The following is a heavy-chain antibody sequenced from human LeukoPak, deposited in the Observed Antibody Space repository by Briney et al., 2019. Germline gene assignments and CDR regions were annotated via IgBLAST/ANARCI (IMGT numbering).Heavy chain of an antibody. CDR1: GGSISGSSYY. D-gene: IGHD3-3*01. J-gene: IGHJ5*02. CDR3: ARGHSRHYDFWSGQQESWFDP. CDR2: IYYSGST. Sequence: SETLSLTCTVSGGSISGSSYYWGWIRQPPGKGLEWIGSIYYSGSTNYNPSLKSRVTISVDTSKNQFSLKLSSVTAADTAVYYCARGHSRHYDFWSGQQESWFDPWGQGTLVTVSS. V-gene: IGHV4-39*07.